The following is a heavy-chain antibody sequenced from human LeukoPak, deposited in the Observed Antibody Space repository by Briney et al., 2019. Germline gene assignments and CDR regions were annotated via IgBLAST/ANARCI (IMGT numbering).Heavy chain of an antibody. J-gene: IGHJ5*02. CDR2: IYTSGST. D-gene: IGHD3-9*01. CDR1: GGSISSGSYY. CDR3: ARGYYDILTRQNWFDP. V-gene: IGHV4-61*02. Sequence: SQTLSLTCTVSGGSISSGSYYWSWIRQPAGRGLEWIGRIYTSGSTNYNPSLKSRVTISVDTSKNQFSLKLSSVTAADTAVYYCARGYYDILTRQNWFDPWGQGTLVTVSS.